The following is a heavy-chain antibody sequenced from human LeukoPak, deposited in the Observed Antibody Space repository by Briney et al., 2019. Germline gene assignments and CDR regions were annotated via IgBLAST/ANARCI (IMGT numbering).Heavy chain of an antibody. Sequence: GGSLRLSCAASGFTFSNYYMTWIRQAPGKGLEWVSYISGSTSYTNYADSVKGRFTISRDNAKNSLYLQMNSLRAEDTALYYCARVAYTSSWYLFDYWGQGTLVTVSS. CDR1: GFTFSNYY. D-gene: IGHD6-13*01. CDR2: ISGSTSYT. J-gene: IGHJ4*02. V-gene: IGHV3-11*05. CDR3: ARVAYTSSWYLFDY.